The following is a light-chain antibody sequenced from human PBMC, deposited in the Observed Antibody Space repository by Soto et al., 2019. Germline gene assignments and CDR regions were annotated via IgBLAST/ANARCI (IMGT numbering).Light chain of an antibody. J-gene: IGKJ2*01. Sequence: DIQMTQSPSSLSASVGDRVTLACRASQDIGDDLGWYQQKPGKAPKRLISSASRLQSGVPSRFSGSGSVTQFTLTINGLQPEDFATYYCLQHNAYPYTFGQGTRLEMK. CDR1: QDIGDD. CDR3: LQHNAYPYT. CDR2: SAS. V-gene: IGKV1-17*01.